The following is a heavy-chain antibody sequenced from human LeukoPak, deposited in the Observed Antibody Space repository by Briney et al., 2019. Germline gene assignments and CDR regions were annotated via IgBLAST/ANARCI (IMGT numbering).Heavy chain of an antibody. Sequence: SETLSLTCAVYGGSFSGYYWSWIRQPPGKGLEWIGEINHSGSTNYNPSLKSRVTISVDTSKNQFSLKLSSVTAADTAVYYCATYYYGSGSYYNGGNYFDYWGQGTLVTVSS. V-gene: IGHV4-34*01. CDR1: GGSFSGYY. CDR2: INHSGST. D-gene: IGHD3-10*01. J-gene: IGHJ4*02. CDR3: ATYYYGSGSYYNGGNYFDY.